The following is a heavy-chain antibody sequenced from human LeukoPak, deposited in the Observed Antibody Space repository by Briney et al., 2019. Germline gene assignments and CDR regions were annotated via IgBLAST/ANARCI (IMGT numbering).Heavy chain of an antibody. Sequence: PSETLSLTCAIYGGSFSGYYWSWIRQPPGKGLEWIGEINHSGSTNYNPSLKSRVTISVDTSKNQFSLKLSSVTAADTAVYYCARGPRGDFWSGYYRDYCGMDVWGQGTTVTVSS. CDR1: GGSFSGYY. D-gene: IGHD3-3*01. CDR3: ARGPRGDFWSGYYRDYCGMDV. V-gene: IGHV4-34*01. J-gene: IGHJ6*02. CDR2: INHSGST.